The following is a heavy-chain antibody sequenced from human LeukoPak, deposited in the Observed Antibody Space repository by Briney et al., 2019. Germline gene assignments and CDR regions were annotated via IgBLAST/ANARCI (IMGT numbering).Heavy chain of an antibody. Sequence: PSETLSLTCTVSGGSISSYYWSWIRQPPGKGLEWIGYIYYSGSTNYNPSLKSRVTISVDTSKNQFSLKLSSVTAVDTAVYYCARYDFWSGPTFFDYWGQGTLVTVSS. J-gene: IGHJ4*02. CDR2: IYYSGST. D-gene: IGHD3-3*01. V-gene: IGHV4-59*01. CDR3: ARYDFWSGPTFFDY. CDR1: GGSISSYY.